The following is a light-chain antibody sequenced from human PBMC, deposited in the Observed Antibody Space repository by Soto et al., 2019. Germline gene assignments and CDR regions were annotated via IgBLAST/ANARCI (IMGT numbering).Light chain of an antibody. CDR3: QVWDSSSDPYVV. J-gene: IGLJ2*01. Sequence: SYVLTQPPSVSVAPGKTARITCGGNNIRSKIVPWYQQKPGQAPVLVIYYDSDRPSGIPERFSGSNSGNTATLTISRVEAGDEADYYCQVWDSSSDPYVVFGGGTKLTVL. CDR2: YDS. CDR1: NIRSKI. V-gene: IGLV3-21*04.